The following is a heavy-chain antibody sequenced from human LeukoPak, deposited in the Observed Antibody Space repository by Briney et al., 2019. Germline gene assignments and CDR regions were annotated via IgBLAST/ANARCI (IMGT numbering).Heavy chain of an antibody. CDR1: GFTFSSYA. D-gene: IGHD3-3*01. CDR2: ISGSGGST. CDR3: ARAGEKESYYDFWSGYLKEGIDY. J-gene: IGHJ4*02. Sequence: PTGGSLRLSCAASGFTFSSYAMSWVRQAPGKGLEWVSAISGSGGSTYYADSVKGRFTISRDNAKNSLYLQMNSLRAEDAAVYYCARAGEKESYYDFWSGYLKEGIDYWGQGTLVTVSS. V-gene: IGHV3-23*01.